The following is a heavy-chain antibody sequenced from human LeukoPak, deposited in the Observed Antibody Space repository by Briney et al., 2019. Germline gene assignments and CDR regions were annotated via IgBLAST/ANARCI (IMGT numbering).Heavy chain of an antibody. Sequence: GGSLRLSCAASGFTFSDYYMSWIRQAPGKGLEWVSYISSSGSTIYYADSVKGRFTISRDNAKNSLYLQMNNLRVEDTAVYYCAKGRGYCSGGSCYSDYWGQGTLVTVSS. D-gene: IGHD2-15*01. CDR1: GFTFSDYY. J-gene: IGHJ4*02. V-gene: IGHV3-11*01. CDR3: AKGRGYCSGGSCYSDY. CDR2: ISSSGSTI.